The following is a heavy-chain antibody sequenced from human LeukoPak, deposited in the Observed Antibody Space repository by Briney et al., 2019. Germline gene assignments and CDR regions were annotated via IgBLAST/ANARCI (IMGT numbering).Heavy chain of an antibody. CDR2: ISSTSSYI. CDR1: GFTFSSHS. J-gene: IGHJ4*02. Sequence: GGSLRLSCTAAGFTFSSHSMDWVRQAPGKGLEWVSSISSTSSYIYYADSVKGRFTISRDNAKNSVSLQMNSLRVDDTAVYYCARVGDYTNYAPDCRGQGTLVTVSS. CDR3: ARVGDYTNYAPDC. D-gene: IGHD4-11*01. V-gene: IGHV3-21*01.